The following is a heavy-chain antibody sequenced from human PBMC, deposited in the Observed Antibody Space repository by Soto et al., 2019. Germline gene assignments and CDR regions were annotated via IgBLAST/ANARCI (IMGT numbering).Heavy chain of an antibody. CDR2: IIPIFGTA. V-gene: IGHV1-69*13. CDR1: GGTFSSYA. CDR3: ARVPDSSSSPFDY. J-gene: IGHJ4*02. Sequence: ASVKVSCKASGGTFSSYAISWVRQAPGQGLEWMGGIIPIFGTANYAQKFQGRVTITADESTSTAYMELSSLRSEDTAVYYCARVPDSSSSPFDYWGQGTLVTVSS. D-gene: IGHD6-6*01.